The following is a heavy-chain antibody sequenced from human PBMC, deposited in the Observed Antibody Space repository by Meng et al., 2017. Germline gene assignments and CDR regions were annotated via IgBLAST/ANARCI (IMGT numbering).Heavy chain of an antibody. J-gene: IGHJ5*02. V-gene: IGHV2-5*02. CDR2: IYWDDDK. CDR1: GFSLSTSGVG. Sequence: QITLKDSVPPLVKPTQTLTLTCTFSGFSLSTSGVGVGWIRQPPGKALEWLALIYWDDDKRYSPSLKSRLTITKDTSKNQVVLTMTNMDPVDTATYYCAHRRGDSREGWFDPWGQGTLVTVSS. D-gene: IGHD2-21*02. CDR3: AHRRGDSREGWFDP.